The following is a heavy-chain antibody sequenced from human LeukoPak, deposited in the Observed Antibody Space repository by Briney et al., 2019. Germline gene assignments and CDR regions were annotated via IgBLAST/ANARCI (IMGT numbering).Heavy chain of an antibody. J-gene: IGHJ5*02. CDR1: GGSISSYY. Sequence: SETLSLTCTVSGGSISSYYWSWLRQPPGKGLEWIGYIYYSGSTNYNPSLKSRVTISVDTSKNQFSLKLSSVTAADTAVYYCARIENHWFDPWGQGTLVTVSS. CDR2: IYYSGST. CDR3: ARIENHWFDP. V-gene: IGHV4-59*01.